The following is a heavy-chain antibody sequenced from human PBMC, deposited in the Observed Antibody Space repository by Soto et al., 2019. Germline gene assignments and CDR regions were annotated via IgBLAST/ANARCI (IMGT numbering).Heavy chain of an antibody. D-gene: IGHD3-16*01. V-gene: IGHV4-31*03. Sequence: LSLTCTVSGASISSGGYYWSWIRQLPRKGLEWIGYIYYSGSTYYKPSLKSRVKMSVDTLKNQFSLKLDYVTAADTAVYYCARPLITATTERSVMDVWGQGTKVTVSS. CDR1: GASISSGGYY. CDR2: IYYSGST. J-gene: IGHJ6*02. CDR3: ARPLITATTERSVMDV.